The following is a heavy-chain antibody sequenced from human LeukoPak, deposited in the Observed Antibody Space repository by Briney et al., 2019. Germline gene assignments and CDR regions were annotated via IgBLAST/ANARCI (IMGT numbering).Heavy chain of an antibody. V-gene: IGHV3-7*01. Sequence: SGGSLRLSCAASGFTFSSYWMSWVRQAPGKGLEWVANISPDGSDTYYVDSVKGRFTISRDNAKKSMFLQMNSLRAEETTVYYCVRWGVEAGMDSWGQGTLVTVSS. CDR3: VRWGVEAGMDS. CDR2: ISPDGSDT. CDR1: GFTFSSYW. D-gene: IGHD6-19*01. J-gene: IGHJ4*02.